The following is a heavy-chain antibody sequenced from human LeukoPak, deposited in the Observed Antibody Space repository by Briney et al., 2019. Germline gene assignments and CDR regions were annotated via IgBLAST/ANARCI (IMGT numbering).Heavy chain of an antibody. V-gene: IGHV1-69*05. CDR1: GGTFSSYA. D-gene: IGHD3-3*01. J-gene: IGHJ6*03. CDR3: ARDAQTYYDFWSGYSRYYYYMDV. CDR2: IIPIFGTA. Sequence: ASVKVSRKASGGTFSSYAISWVRQAPGQGLEWMGGIIPIFGTANYAQKFQGRVTITTDESTSTAYMELSSLRSEDTAVYYCARDAQTYYDFWSGYSRYYYYMDVWGKGTTVTVSS.